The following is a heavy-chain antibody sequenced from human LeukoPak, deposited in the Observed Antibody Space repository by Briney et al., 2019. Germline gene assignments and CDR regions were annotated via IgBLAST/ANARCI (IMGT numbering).Heavy chain of an antibody. CDR2: INSDGSST. V-gene: IGHV3-74*01. Sequence: PGGSLRLSCAVSGFPFSTFWMSWVRQAPGKGLVWVSRINSDGSSTSYADSVKGRFTISRDNAKNTLYLQMNSLRAEDTAVYYCARMRGSSGWGYYYYMDVWGKGTTVTISS. CDR3: ARMRGSSGWGYYYYMDV. J-gene: IGHJ6*03. D-gene: IGHD6-19*01. CDR1: GFPFSTFW.